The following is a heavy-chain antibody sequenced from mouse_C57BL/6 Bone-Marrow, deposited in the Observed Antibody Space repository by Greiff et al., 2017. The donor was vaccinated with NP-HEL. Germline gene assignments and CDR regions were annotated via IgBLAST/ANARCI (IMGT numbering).Heavy chain of an antibody. CDR2: SRNKANDYTT. Sequence: EVNVVESGGGLVQSGRSLRLSCATSGFTFSDFYMEWVRQAPGKGLEWIAASRNKANDYTTEYSASVKGRFIVSRDTSQSILYLQMNALRAEDTAIYYCARDAGYDGYYGFAYWGQGTLVTVSA. CDR1: GFTFSDFY. J-gene: IGHJ3*01. CDR3: ARDAGYDGYYGFAY. V-gene: IGHV7-1*01. D-gene: IGHD2-3*01.